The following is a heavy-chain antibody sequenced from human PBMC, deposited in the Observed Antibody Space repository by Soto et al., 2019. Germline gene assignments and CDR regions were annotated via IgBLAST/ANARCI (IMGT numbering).Heavy chain of an antibody. CDR3: VKDGST. D-gene: IGHD3-10*01. J-gene: IGHJ4*02. V-gene: IGHV3-23*01. Sequence: EVQLLESGGGLVQPGGSLRLSCAASGFIFNAYAMSWVRQAPGKGLEWVSAISVGGGSTYYADSVKGRFTISRDNPRNRLYLQMNSLRDEDTAIYHCVKDGSTWGQGTLVTVSS. CDR1: GFIFNAYA. CDR2: ISVGGGST.